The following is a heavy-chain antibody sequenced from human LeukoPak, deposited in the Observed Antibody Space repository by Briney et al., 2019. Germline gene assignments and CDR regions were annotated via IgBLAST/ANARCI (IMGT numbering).Heavy chain of an antibody. Sequence: LRASVKVSCKASGYTFTSYDINWVRQATGQGLEWMGWMNPNSGNTGYAQKFQGRVTITTDESTSTAYMELSSLRSEDTAVYYCARDSVLRFCPTPPCYYYYYMDVWGKGTTVTVSS. J-gene: IGHJ6*03. CDR1: GYTFTSYD. V-gene: IGHV1-8*01. CDR3: ARDSVLRFCPTPPCYYYYYMDV. D-gene: IGHD3-3*01. CDR2: MNPNSGNT.